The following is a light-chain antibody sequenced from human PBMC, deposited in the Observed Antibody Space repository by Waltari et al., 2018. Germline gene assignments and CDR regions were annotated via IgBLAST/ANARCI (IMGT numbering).Light chain of an antibody. CDR3: YSTDISGNVQV. V-gene: IGLV3-10*01. CDR1: ALARKY. J-gene: IGLJ2*01. Sequence: SYELTQPPSVSVSPGQTARITCSGDALARKYAYWYQQKSGQAPVQVIYADVKRPSGIPERFSGSSSGTMVTLTISGAQVEDEADYYCYSTDISGNVQVFGGGTKLTVL. CDR2: ADV.